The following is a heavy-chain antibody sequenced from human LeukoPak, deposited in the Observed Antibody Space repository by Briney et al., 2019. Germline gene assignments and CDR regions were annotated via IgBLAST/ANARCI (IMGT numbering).Heavy chain of an antibody. CDR2: INPNSGGT. D-gene: IGHD2-2*02. CDR1: GYTFTGYY. J-gene: IGHJ4*02. Sequence: GASVKVSRKASGYTFTGYYMHWVRQAPGQGLEWMGWINPNSGGTNYAQKFQGRVTMTRDTSISTAYMELSRLRSDDTAVYYCATLGYCSSTSCYTVDYWGQGTLVTVSS. CDR3: ATLGYCSSTSCYTVDY. V-gene: IGHV1-2*02.